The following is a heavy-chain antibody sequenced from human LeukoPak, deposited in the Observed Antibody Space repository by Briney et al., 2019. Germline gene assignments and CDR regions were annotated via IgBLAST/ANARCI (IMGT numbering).Heavy chain of an antibody. V-gene: IGHV4-34*01. CDR3: ARTSRRVLRYFD. J-gene: IGHJ4*02. D-gene: IGHD3-9*01. Sequence: SETLSLTCAVYGGSFSGYYWSWIRQPPGKGLEWIGEINHSGSTNYNPSLKSRVTISVDTSKNQFSLKLSSVTAADTAVYYCARTSRRVLRYFDWGQGTLVTVSS. CDR2: INHSGST. CDR1: GGSFSGYY.